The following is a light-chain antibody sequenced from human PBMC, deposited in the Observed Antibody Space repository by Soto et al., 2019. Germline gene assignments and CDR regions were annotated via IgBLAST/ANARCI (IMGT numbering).Light chain of an antibody. J-gene: IGLJ2*01. Sequence: QSVLTQPPSVSGAPGQRVTISCTGRSSNIGAGYDVHWYQQLPGTAPKLLIYGNSNRPSGVPDRFSGSKSGTSAYLAITGLQAEDEADYYGQSYDSSLSGSVGFGGGTKLTVL. CDR1: SSNIGAGYD. CDR2: GNS. CDR3: QSYDSSLSGSVG. V-gene: IGLV1-40*01.